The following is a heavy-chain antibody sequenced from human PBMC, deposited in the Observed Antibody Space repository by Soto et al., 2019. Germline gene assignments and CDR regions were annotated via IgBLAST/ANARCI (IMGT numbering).Heavy chain of an antibody. CDR1: GGTFSSYA. V-gene: IGHV1-69*06. D-gene: IGHD6-19*01. CDR3: ARYVVAGPFDY. J-gene: IGHJ4*02. CDR2: IIPIFGTA. Sequence: GASVKVSCKASGGTFSSYAISWVRQAPGQGLEWMGGIIPIFGTANYAQKFQGRVTITADKSTSTAYMELSSLRSEDTAVYYCARYVVAGPFDYWGQGTLVTVSS.